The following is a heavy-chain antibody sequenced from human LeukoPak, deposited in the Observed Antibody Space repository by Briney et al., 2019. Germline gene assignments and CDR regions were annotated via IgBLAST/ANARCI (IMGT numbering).Heavy chain of an antibody. D-gene: IGHD1/OR15-1a*01. CDR2: IYYSGST. V-gene: IGHV4-31*03. CDR1: GGSISSGGYY. CDR3: ARVTGTTYYYYYMDV. Sequence: SSETLSLTCTVSGGSISSGGYYWSWIRQHPGKGLEWIGYIYYSGSTYYNPSLKSRVTISVDTSKNQFSLKLTSVTAADTAVYYCARVTGTTYYYYYMDVWGKGTTVTVSS. J-gene: IGHJ6*03.